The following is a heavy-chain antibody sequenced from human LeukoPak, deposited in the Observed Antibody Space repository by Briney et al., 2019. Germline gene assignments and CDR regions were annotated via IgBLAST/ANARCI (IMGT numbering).Heavy chain of an antibody. Sequence: ASVKVSCKAAGYIVTNYYLHWVRQAPGQGLEWMGIINPGGGSTSYAQKFQGRVTMTRDTSTSTVYMELSSLRSEDTAVYYCTRADFGGNSDYYYYGMDVWGQGTTATVSS. J-gene: IGHJ6*02. V-gene: IGHV1-46*01. D-gene: IGHD4-23*01. CDR1: GYIVTNYY. CDR3: TRADFGGNSDYYYYGMDV. CDR2: INPGGGST.